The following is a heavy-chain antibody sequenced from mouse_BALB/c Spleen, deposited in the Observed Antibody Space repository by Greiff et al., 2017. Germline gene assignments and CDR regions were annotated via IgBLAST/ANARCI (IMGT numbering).Heavy chain of an antibody. Sequence: EVQLVESGGGLVQPGGSRKLSCAASGFTFSSFGMHWVRQAPEKGLEWVAYISSGSSTIYYADTVKGRFTISRDNPKNTLFLQMTSLRSEDTAMYYCARASYYGSSLDYWGQGTTLTVSS. CDR1: GFTFSSFG. D-gene: IGHD1-1*01. J-gene: IGHJ2*01. V-gene: IGHV5-17*02. CDR2: ISSGSSTI. CDR3: ARASYYGSSLDY.